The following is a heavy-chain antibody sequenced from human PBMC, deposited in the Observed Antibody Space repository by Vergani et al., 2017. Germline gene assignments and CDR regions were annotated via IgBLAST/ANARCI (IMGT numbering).Heavy chain of an antibody. CDR3: ARGADTAMDY. J-gene: IGHJ4*02. D-gene: IGHD5-18*01. CDR2: INHSGST. Sequence: QVQLQESGPGLVKPSETLSLTCTVSGGSVSSGSYYWSWIRQPPGKGLEWIGEINHSGSTNYNPSLKSRVTISVDTSKNQFSLKLSSVTAADTAVYYCARGADTAMDYWGQGTLVTVSS. V-gene: IGHV4-61*01. CDR1: GGSVSSGSYY.